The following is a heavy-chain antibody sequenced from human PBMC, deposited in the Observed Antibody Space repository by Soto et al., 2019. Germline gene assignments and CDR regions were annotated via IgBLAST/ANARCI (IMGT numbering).Heavy chain of an antibody. V-gene: IGHV4-30-2*01. CDR1: VGSISSVGYS. J-gene: IGHJ4*02. CDR2: VYXSGST. Sequence: SETLSLTCAVSVGSISSVGYSWSWIRQPPGKGVEWIGYVYXSGSTYYNPSLKSRVTVSVDRSKNQFPLKLSSVTAADTAVYYRARARRVRGALHFDDWGQGTLVTVSS. CDR3: ARARRVRGALHFDD. D-gene: IGHD3-10*01.